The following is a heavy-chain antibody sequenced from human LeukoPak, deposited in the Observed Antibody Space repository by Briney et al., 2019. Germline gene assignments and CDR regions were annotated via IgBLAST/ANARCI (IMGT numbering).Heavy chain of an antibody. CDR1: GFTFDDYA. J-gene: IGHJ6*02. CDR2: ISWNSGSI. Sequence: PGGSLRLSCAASGFTFDDYAMHWVRQAPGKGLEWVSGISWNSGSIGYADSVKGRFTISRHNSKNTLYLQMNSLRAEDTAVYYCARMAGYYDSSGYHQHYGMDVWGQGTTVTVSS. V-gene: IGHV3-9*01. D-gene: IGHD3-22*01. CDR3: ARMAGYYDSSGYHQHYGMDV.